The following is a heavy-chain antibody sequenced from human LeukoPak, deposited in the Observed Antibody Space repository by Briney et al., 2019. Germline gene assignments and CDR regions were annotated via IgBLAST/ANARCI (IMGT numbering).Heavy chain of an antibody. CDR3: ARGGDSGSWPIDY. V-gene: IGHV4-31*11. CDR1: GGSFSGYY. J-gene: IGHJ4*02. CDR2: IYYIGST. Sequence: SETLSLTCAVYGGSFSGYYWSWVRQHPGRGRGWVGYIYYIGSTYYNPSLKSRVTISVDTSKNQFSLKLSSATAADTAVYYCARGGDSGSWPIDYWGQGTLVTVSS. D-gene: IGHD6-13*01.